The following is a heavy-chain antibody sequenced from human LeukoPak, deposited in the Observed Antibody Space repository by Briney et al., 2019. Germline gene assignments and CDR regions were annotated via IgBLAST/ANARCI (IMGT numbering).Heavy chain of an antibody. CDR2: ISHDGTVQ. CDR1: GFTFSSYG. CDR3: SKEGTRMASSYFDH. V-gene: IGHV3-30*18. D-gene: IGHD2-8*01. Sequence: PGGSLRLSCAPSGFTFSSYGMQWVRQAPGKGLEWVAVISHDGTVQHYADSVKGRFTISRDNSDHTMYLQMNSLIDEDTARYYCSKEGTRMASSYFDHWGEGTLLSVSS. J-gene: IGHJ4*02.